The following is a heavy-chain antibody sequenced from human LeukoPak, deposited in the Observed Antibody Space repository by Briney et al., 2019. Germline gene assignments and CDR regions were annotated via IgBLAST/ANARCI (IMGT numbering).Heavy chain of an antibody. Sequence: GIIPIFGTANYAQKFQGRVTITADESTSTAYMELSSLRSEDTAVYYCARESSISMVRGVIGYWGQGTLVTVSS. CDR2: IIPIFGTA. V-gene: IGHV1-69*01. D-gene: IGHD3-10*01. CDR3: ARESSISMVRGVIGY. J-gene: IGHJ4*02.